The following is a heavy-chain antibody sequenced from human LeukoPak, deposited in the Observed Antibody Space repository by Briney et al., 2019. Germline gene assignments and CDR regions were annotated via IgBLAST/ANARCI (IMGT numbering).Heavy chain of an antibody. J-gene: IGHJ4*02. Sequence: GGSLRLSCAASGFTFSSHGMHWVRQAPGKGLVWVAHVSTDGTSTSSVDSVKGRFTISRDNAKNSLYLQMNSLRAEDTAVYYCAKDLRGGADFDYWGQGTLVTVSS. CDR1: GFTFSSHG. CDR2: VSTDGTST. CDR3: AKDLRGGADFDY. V-gene: IGHV3-74*01. D-gene: IGHD4-17*01.